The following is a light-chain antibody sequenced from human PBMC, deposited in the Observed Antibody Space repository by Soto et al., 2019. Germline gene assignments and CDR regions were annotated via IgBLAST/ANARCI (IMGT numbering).Light chain of an antibody. Sequence: QSALTQPASVSGSPGQSITISCTGTSSDVGSYNLVSWCQQHPGKAPKLMSYEGSKRPSGVSNRFSVSKSGNTASLTISGLQAEDEADYYCCSFAGSSPWVFGGGTKLTVL. J-gene: IGLJ3*02. V-gene: IGLV2-23*01. CDR3: CSFAGSSPWV. CDR1: SSDVGSYNL. CDR2: EGS.